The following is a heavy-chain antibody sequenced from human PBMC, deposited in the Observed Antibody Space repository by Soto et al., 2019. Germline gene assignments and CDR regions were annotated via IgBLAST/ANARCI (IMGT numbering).Heavy chain of an antibody. D-gene: IGHD2-2*01. Sequence: GGSLRLSCAASGFTFSSYAMSWVRQAPGKGLEWVSAISGGYTYYADSVKGRFTISRDNSKNTVYLQMNSLRAEDTAVYSCAKLPSESDGFDYWGQGTVVTVSS. V-gene: IGHV3-23*01. CDR2: ISGGYT. J-gene: IGHJ4*02. CDR3: AKLPSESDGFDY. CDR1: GFTFSSYA.